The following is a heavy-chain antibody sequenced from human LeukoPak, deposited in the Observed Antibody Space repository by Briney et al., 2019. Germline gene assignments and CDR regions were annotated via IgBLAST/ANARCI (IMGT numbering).Heavy chain of an antibody. CDR1: GFTFSTNC. CDR3: ARVDAVMAYYFDI. CDR2: IYSGGTT. J-gene: IGHJ4*02. V-gene: IGHV3-53*04. Sequence: GGSLRLSCAASGFTFSTNCMTWVRQAPGKGLEWVSTIYSGGTTYYADSVMGRFTISRHNSRNTLYLQMNSLRAEDTAVYYCARVDAVMAYYFDIWGQGTLVTVSS. D-gene: IGHD5-18*01.